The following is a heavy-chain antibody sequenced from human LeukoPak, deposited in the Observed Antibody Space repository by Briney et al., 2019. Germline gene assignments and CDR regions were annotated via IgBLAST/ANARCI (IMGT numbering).Heavy chain of an antibody. CDR3: ARDFDGDWDIDY. J-gene: IGHJ4*02. V-gene: IGHV1-2*02. Sequence: ASVKVSCKASGYTFTAYYMHWVRQAPGQGLEWMGWINPNSGDTNYAQNFQGRVTMTRDTSISTAYMELSSLRSDDTAVYYCARDFDGDWDIDYWGQGTLVTVSS. CDR2: INPNSGDT. CDR1: GYTFTAYY. D-gene: IGHD4-17*01.